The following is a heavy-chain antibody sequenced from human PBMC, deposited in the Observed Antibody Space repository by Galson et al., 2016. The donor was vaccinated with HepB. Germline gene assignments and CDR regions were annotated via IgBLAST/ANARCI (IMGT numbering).Heavy chain of an antibody. D-gene: IGHD3-22*01. V-gene: IGHV4-61*05. CDR3: ARTTERDRSGYYRLGAFDT. Sequence: SETLSLTCSVSGGSIISNLYYWGWIRQPPGKGLEWFGYVYYTGSTNYNPSLKSRVTIAMDMSKNQVSLRLTSVTAADRAVYYCARTTERDRSGYYRLGAFDTWGQGTMVTVSS. J-gene: IGHJ3*02. CDR2: VYYTGST. CDR1: GGSIISNLYY.